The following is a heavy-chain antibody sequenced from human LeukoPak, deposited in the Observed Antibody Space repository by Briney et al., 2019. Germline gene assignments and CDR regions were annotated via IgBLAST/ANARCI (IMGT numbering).Heavy chain of an antibody. D-gene: IGHD4-17*01. CDR1: GGSIGRFH. CDR2: IYYNGNT. J-gene: IGHJ4*02. CDR3: ARVGNHGDYRFFDY. V-gene: IGHV4-59*01. Sequence: PSETLSLTCTVSGGSIGRFHWSWIRQIPGKGLDHIGYIYYNGNTNYNPSLKSRVTMSVDASKNQFSLNVTSVTAADTAVYYCARVGNHGDYRFFDYWGQGTLVTVS.